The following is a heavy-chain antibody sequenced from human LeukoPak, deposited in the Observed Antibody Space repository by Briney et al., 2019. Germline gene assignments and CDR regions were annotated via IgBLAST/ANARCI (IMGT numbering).Heavy chain of an antibody. CDR1: GFTFSSYG. V-gene: IGHV3-33*08. D-gene: IGHD3-10*01. J-gene: IGHJ3*02. Sequence: GRSLRLSCAASGFTFSSYGMHWVRQAPGKGLEWVAVIWYGGSNKYYADSVKGRFTISRDNSKNTLYLQMNSLRAEDTAVYYCARAHYYGSSGAFDIWGQGTMVTVSS. CDR3: ARAHYYGSSGAFDI. CDR2: IWYGGSNK.